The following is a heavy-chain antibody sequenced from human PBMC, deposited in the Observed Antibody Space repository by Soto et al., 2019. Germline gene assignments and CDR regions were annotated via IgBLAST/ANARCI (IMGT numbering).Heavy chain of an antibody. D-gene: IGHD3-22*01. V-gene: IGHV3-53*01. Sequence: EVQLVESGGGLIQPGGSLRLSCAASGFTVSSNYMSWVRQAPGKGLEWVSVIYSGGGTYYADSVKGRFTISRDNSKNTLFFQMNSLGAEDRAGYYCARDRVESGYPEYFQHWGQAPWSPSPQ. CDR2: IYSGGGT. CDR1: GFTVSSNY. J-gene: IGHJ1*01. CDR3: ARDRVESGYPEYFQH.